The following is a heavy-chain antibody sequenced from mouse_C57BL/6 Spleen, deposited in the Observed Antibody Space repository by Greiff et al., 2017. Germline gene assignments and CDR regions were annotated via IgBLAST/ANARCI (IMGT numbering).Heavy chain of an antibody. CDR3: ARTGGSSSDD. CDR1: GYTFTSYW. J-gene: IGHJ2*01. CDR2: IHPNRGST. Sequence: QVQLQQPGAELVKPGASVKLSCKPSGYTFTSYWMHWVKQRPGQGLEWIGMIHPNRGSTNYNEKFKSKATLTVDKSSSTAYMQLSSLTSEDSAVYYCARTGGSSSDDWGQGTTLTVSS. V-gene: IGHV1-64*01. D-gene: IGHD1-1*01.